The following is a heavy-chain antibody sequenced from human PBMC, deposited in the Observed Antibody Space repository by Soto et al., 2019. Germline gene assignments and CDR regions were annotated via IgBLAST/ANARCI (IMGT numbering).Heavy chain of an antibody. D-gene: IGHD6-19*01. J-gene: IGHJ4*02. CDR1: GGSISSGCSS. V-gene: IGHV4-30-2*01. Sequence: SETLSLTCAVSGGSISSGCSSWNWIRQPPGKGLEWIGYIYHSGSTYYNPSLKSRVTISVDRSKNQFSLKLSSVTAADTAVYYCARAGDSSGPVALGYWGQGTLVTVSS. CDR3: ARAGDSSGPVALGY. CDR2: IYHSGST.